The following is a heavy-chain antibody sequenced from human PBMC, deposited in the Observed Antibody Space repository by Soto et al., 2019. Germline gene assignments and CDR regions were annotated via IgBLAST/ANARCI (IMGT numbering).Heavy chain of an antibody. CDR3: ARDRRPTTVTTNYGMDV. CDR2: INPNSGGT. Sequence: ASVKVSCKASGYTFTGYYMHLVRQAPGQGLEWMGWINPNSGGTNYAQKFQGWVTMTRDTSISTAYMELSRLRSDDTAVYYCARDRRPTTVTTNYGMDVWGQVTTVTVSS. CDR1: GYTFTGYY. J-gene: IGHJ6*02. V-gene: IGHV1-2*04. D-gene: IGHD4-17*01.